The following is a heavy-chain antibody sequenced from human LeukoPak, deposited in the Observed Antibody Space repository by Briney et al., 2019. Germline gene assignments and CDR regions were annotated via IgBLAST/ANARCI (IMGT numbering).Heavy chain of an antibody. D-gene: IGHD3-10*01. CDR3: ARDRTLTMLRGVITQDQFDY. CDR1: GYTFSIYG. V-gene: IGHV1-18*01. Sequence: ASVKVSCKASGYTFSIYGISWVRQAPGQGLEWMGWISAHNGDTNYAQNLQGRLTMTTDTSTSTAYMELGSLRSDDTAVYYCARDRTLTMLRGVITQDQFDYWGQGTLVTVSS. J-gene: IGHJ4*02. CDR2: ISAHNGDT.